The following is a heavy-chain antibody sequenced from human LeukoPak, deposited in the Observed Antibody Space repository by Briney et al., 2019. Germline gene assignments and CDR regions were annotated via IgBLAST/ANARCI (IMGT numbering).Heavy chain of an antibody. D-gene: IGHD6-6*01. V-gene: IGHV3-11*01. CDR2: ISSSGSTI. J-gene: IGHJ6*02. Sequence: GGSLRLSCAASGFTFSDYYMSWIRQAPGKGLEWVSYISSSGSTIYYADSMKGRFTISRDNAKNSLCLQMNSLRAEDTAVYYCARDLQCIAARRLIYYYGMDVWGQGTTVTVSS. CDR1: GFTFSDYY. CDR3: ARDLQCIAARRLIYYYGMDV.